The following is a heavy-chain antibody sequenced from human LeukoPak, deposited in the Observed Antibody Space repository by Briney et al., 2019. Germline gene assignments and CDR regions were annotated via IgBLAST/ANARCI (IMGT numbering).Heavy chain of an antibody. Sequence: PSETLSLTCTVSGGSISSYYWSWIRQPPGKGLEWIGYIYYSGSTNYNPSLKSRVTISVDTSKNQFSLKLSSVTAADTAVYYCASAGYYYGSGSPWAFDIWGQGTMVTVSS. CDR1: GGSISSYY. D-gene: IGHD3-10*01. V-gene: IGHV4-59*01. CDR2: IYYSGST. J-gene: IGHJ3*02. CDR3: ASAGYYYGSGSPWAFDI.